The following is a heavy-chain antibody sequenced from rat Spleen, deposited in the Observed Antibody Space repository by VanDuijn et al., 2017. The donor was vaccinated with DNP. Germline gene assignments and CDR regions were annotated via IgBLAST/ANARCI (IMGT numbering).Heavy chain of an antibody. D-gene: IGHD1-11*01. V-gene: IGHV5S10*01. CDR1: GFTFSDYN. CDR3: TTFEGTNA. Sequence: EVQLVESGGDLVQSGRSLNVSCAASGFTFSDYNMAWVRQAPKKCLEWVATITYDGSRTYCRDSVKGRFTISRDNEKSTLYLQMDSLRSEDTATYYCTTFEGTNAWGQGTSVTVSS. CDR2: ITYDGSRT. J-gene: IGHJ4*01.